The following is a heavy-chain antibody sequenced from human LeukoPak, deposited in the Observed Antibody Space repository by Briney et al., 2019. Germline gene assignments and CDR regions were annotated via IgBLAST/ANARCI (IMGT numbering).Heavy chain of an antibody. CDR3: AKVPRYCSSTSCPDFDY. J-gene: IGHJ4*02. D-gene: IGHD2-2*01. CDR2: ISYDGSDK. CDR1: GFTFSSYG. V-gene: IGHV3-30*18. Sequence: GGSLRLSCAASGFTFSSYGMHWVRQAPGKGLEWVAVISYDGSDKNYADSVKGRFTISGDNSNNRVYLQMSSLRAEDTAVYYCAKVPRYCSSTSCPDFDYWGQGTLVTVSS.